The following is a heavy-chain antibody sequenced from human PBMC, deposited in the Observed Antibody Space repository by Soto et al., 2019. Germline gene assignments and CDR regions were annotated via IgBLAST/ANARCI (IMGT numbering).Heavy chain of an antibody. V-gene: IGHV4-31*03. D-gene: IGHD2-2*01. J-gene: IGHJ5*02. CDR1: GGSISSGGYY. CDR3: ARGRTSCFDP. Sequence: PSETLSLTCTISGGSISSGGYYWSWIRQHPGKGLEWIGYIYYSGSTYYNPSLKSRVTISVDTSKNQFSLKLSSVTAADTAVYYCARGRTSCFDPWGQGTLVTVSS. CDR2: IYYSGST.